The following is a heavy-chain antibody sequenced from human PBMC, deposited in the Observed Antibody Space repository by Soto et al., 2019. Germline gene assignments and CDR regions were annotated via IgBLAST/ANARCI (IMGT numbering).Heavy chain of an antibody. CDR1: GFTFSSYA. CDR3: ARDLRFLEWLPIYGMDV. J-gene: IGHJ6*02. V-gene: IGHV3-30*09. D-gene: IGHD3-3*01. Sequence: GGSLRLSCAASGFTFSSYAMHWVRQAPGKGLEWVAVISYDGSNKYYADSVKGRFAISRDNSKNTLYLQMNSLRAEDTAVYYCARDLRFLEWLPIYGMDVWGQGTTVTAP. CDR2: ISYDGSNK.